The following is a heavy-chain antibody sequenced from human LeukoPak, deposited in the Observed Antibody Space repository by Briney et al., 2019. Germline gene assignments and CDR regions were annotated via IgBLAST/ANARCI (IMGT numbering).Heavy chain of an antibody. CDR3: ARDRLLWSGEFPPFDY. CDR1: GGSFSGYY. Sequence: PSETLSLTCAVYGGSFSGYYWSWIRQPPGKGLEWIGSIYHSGSTYYNPSLKSRVTISVDTSKNQFSLKLSSVTAADTAVYYCARDRLLWSGEFPPFDYWGQGTLVTVSS. J-gene: IGHJ4*02. CDR2: IYHSGST. V-gene: IGHV4-34*01. D-gene: IGHD3-10*01.